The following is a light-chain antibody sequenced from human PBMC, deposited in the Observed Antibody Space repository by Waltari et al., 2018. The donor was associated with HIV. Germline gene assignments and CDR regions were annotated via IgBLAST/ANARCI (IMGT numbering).Light chain of an antibody. CDR1: QSVCSSC. J-gene: IGKJ1*01. CDR2: DTS. V-gene: IGKV3-20*01. CDR3: QQYGSSPWT. Sequence: EIVLTQSPGTLSLSPGERATPSCRASQSVCSSCLTWYQQKPGQAPRLLIYDTSSRATGIPDRFSGSGSGTDFTLTISRLEPEDFAVYYCQQYGSSPWTFGHGTKVEIK.